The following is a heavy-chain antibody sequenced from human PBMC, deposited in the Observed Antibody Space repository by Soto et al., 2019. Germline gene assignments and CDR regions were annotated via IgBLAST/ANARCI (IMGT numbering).Heavy chain of an antibody. Sequence: GGSLRLSCAASGFTFSDYYMSWIRQAPGKGLEWVSYISSSAGTIYYADSVKGRFTISRDNAKNSLYLQMNSLRAEDTAVYYCARDGYCSSTSCYEQIDYWGQGTLVTVSS. CDR1: GFTFSDYY. CDR2: ISSSAGTI. CDR3: ARDGYCSSTSCYEQIDY. J-gene: IGHJ4*02. V-gene: IGHV3-11*01. D-gene: IGHD2-2*03.